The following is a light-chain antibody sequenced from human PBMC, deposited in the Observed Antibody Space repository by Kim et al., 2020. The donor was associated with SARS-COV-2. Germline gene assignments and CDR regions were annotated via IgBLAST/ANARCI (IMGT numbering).Light chain of an antibody. V-gene: IGKV4-1*01. CDR3: QQYYSTPPS. CDR2: WAS. Sequence: DIVMTQSPDSLAVSLGERATLNCKSSQTVLYNSNNKNYLAWYLQKPGQAPKLLIYWASIRESGVSDRFSGSGSETDFTLTISSLQAEDVAVYYCQQYYSTPPSFGQGTKLEI. CDR1: QTVLYNSNNKNY. J-gene: IGKJ2*03.